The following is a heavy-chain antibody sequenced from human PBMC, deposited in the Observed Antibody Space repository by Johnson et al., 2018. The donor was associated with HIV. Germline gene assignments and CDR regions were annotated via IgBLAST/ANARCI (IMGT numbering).Heavy chain of an antibody. CDR3: AKDI. Sequence: VQLVESGGGLVQPGRSLRLSCAGSGFTFDDYAMHWVRQAPGKGLEWVSSISWNSGNIDYADSVKGRFTISRDNAKNSLYLQMNSLRGEDTAFYYCAKDIWGQVTLVTVSS. V-gene: IGHV3-9*01. J-gene: IGHJ3*01. CDR1: GFTFDDYA. CDR2: ISWNSGNI.